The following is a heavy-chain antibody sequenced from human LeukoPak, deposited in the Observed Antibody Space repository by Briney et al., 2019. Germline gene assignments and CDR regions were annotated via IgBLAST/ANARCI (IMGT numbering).Heavy chain of an antibody. CDR2: INPNSGGT. Sequence: ASVKVSCKASGYTFTGYYMHWVRQAPGQGLEWMGWINPNSGGTNYAQKFQGRVTMTRDTSISIAYMELSRLRSDDTAVYYCARGKGIVGATLVWGQGTLVTVSS. CDR1: GYTFTGYY. CDR3: ARGKGIVGATLV. D-gene: IGHD1-26*01. V-gene: IGHV1-2*02. J-gene: IGHJ4*02.